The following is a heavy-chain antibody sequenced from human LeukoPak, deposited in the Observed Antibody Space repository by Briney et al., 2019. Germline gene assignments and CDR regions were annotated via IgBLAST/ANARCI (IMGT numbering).Heavy chain of an antibody. Sequence: ASVKVSCKASGYTFTSHGITWVRQARGQGLEWMGWISTYNGNTNYAQKLQGRVTMTTDTSTSTAYMELRSLRSDDTAVYYCARVVGAYAEYYFDYWGQGTLVTVSS. CDR3: ARVVGAYAEYYFDY. D-gene: IGHD1-26*01. CDR2: ISTYNGNT. V-gene: IGHV1-18*01. J-gene: IGHJ4*02. CDR1: GYTFTSHG.